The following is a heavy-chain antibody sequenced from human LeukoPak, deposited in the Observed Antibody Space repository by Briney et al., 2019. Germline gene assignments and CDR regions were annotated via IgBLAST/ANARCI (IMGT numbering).Heavy chain of an antibody. J-gene: IGHJ4*02. CDR2: ITATGDTA. Sequence: GSLELSCVASGFPFTKCAMSWVRPAPGKGLEWVAIITATGDTAYYADSVKGRFTISRDNSRNTVYMQMDSLRAEDTAIYYCAGDRNSDWYSPLDYWGQGSQVTVSP. D-gene: IGHD6-19*01. V-gene: IGHV3-23*01. CDR3: AGDRNSDWYSPLDY. CDR1: GFPFTKCA.